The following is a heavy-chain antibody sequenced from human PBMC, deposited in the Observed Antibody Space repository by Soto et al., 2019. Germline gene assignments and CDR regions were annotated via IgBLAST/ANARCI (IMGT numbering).Heavy chain of an antibody. CDR1: GDSVSSNSAA. V-gene: IGHV6-1*01. D-gene: IGHD2-8*01. CDR3: ASSSRYCTNGVCYTFDY. J-gene: IGHJ4*02. CDR2: TYYRSKWYN. Sequence: SQTLSLTCAISGDSVSSNSAAWNWIRQSPSRGLEWLGRTYYRSKWYNDYAASVKSRITINPDASKNQFSLQLNSVTPEDTAVYYCASSSRYCTNGVCYTFDYWGQGTLVTVSS.